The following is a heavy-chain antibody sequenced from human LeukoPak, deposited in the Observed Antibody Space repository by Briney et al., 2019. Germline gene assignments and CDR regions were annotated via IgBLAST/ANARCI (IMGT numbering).Heavy chain of an antibody. CDR2: IIPIFGTA. J-gene: IGHJ4*02. CDR3: ARGAGFAEPLPEY. CDR1: GGTFSSYA. V-gene: IGHV1-69*05. D-gene: IGHD1-14*01. Sequence: AASVKVSCKASGGTFSSYAISWVRQAPGQGLEWMGGIIPIFGTANYAQKFQGRVTITTDESTSTAYMELSSLRSEDTAVYYCARGAGFAEPLPEYWGQGTLLTVSS.